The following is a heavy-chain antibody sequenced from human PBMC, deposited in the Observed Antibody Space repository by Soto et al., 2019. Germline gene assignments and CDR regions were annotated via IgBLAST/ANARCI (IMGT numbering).Heavy chain of an antibody. V-gene: IGHV3-23*01. CDR3: AKDLVRAAAGTCYYYGMDV. CDR1: GFTFSSYA. D-gene: IGHD6-13*01. J-gene: IGHJ6*02. CDR2: ISGSGGST. Sequence: EVQLLESGGGLVQPGGSLRLSCAASGFTFSSYAMSWVRQAPGKVLEWVSAISGSGGSTYYADSVKGRFTISRDNAKNTLYLQMNSLSAEDTAVYYCAKDLVRAAAGTCYYYGMDVWGQGTTVTDSS.